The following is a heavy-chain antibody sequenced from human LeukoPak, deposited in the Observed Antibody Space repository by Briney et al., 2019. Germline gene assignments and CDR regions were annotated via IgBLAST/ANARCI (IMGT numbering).Heavy chain of an antibody. J-gene: IGHJ4*02. V-gene: IGHV3-21*01. Sequence: KPGGPLRLSGAASGFTFNTYSMNWVRQAPGKGLEWVPSISDNSNYIYYSDSVEGRFTISRDNAKNSLYLQMNSLRAEDTAVYYCASHSSSPSGADQIWGQGTLVTVSS. CDR3: ASHSSSPSGADQI. D-gene: IGHD6-6*01. CDR2: ISDNSNYI. CDR1: GFTFNTYS.